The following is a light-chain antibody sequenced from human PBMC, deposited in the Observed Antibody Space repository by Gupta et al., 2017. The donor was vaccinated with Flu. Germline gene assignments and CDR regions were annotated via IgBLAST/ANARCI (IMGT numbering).Light chain of an antibody. CDR1: QNRLYASPYNNY. V-gene: IGKV4-1*01. Sequence: ATIHCKSSQNRLYASPYNNYVASYQQKPGRPPRLLIFWASGRAYGVPDSFSGGGSCTDFTLTIISLQAQDVAVYYCHQNDYTPITFGQGTRLEIK. CDR3: HQNDYTPIT. CDR2: WAS. J-gene: IGKJ5*01.